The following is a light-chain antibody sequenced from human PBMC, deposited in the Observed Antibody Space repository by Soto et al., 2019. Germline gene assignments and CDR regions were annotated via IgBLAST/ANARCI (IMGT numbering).Light chain of an antibody. J-gene: IGKJ5*01. CDR1: QNLLQSNGHNY. V-gene: IGKV2-28*01. CDR3: QQYDK. CDR2: MDS. Sequence: DIVMTQSPLSLPVTPGEPASISCRSSQNLLQSNGHNYVNWYLQKPGQSPQLLIYMDSNRASGVPSRFSGTGSGTDFTFTISSLQPEDIATYYCQQYDKFGQGTRLEIK.